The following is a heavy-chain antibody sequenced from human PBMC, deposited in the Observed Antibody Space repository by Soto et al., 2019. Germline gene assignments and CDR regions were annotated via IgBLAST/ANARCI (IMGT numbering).Heavy chain of an antibody. V-gene: IGHV3-30*18. D-gene: IGHD6-19*01. CDR2: ISFDGSNK. Sequence: QVQLVESGGGVVQPGRSLRLSCAVSGFIFSSYGMHWVRQAPGKGVEWVAAISFDGSNKFYEDSVKGRLTISRDNSKNTVYLQLNSLRSEDTAVYYCAKEWYSSSLYYYGMDVWVQGTTVTVS. J-gene: IGHJ6*02. CDR3: AKEWYSSSLYYYGMDV. CDR1: GFIFSSYG.